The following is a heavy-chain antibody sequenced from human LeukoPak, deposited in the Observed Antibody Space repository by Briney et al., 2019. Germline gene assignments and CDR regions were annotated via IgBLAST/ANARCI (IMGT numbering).Heavy chain of an antibody. Sequence: ASVKVSCRASGHTFTAYYMHSVRQAPGQGVAWVGCINTNSGGTNYASKIHGRVTMTRGTSISTAYMELNRLTYDDTAVYYGGSVYCCGGTCRKWFDPWGQGTLVTVSS. CDR2: INTNSGGT. CDR3: GSVYCCGGTCRKWFDP. D-gene: IGHD2-15*01. V-gene: IGHV1-2*07. J-gene: IGHJ5*02. CDR1: GHTFTAYY.